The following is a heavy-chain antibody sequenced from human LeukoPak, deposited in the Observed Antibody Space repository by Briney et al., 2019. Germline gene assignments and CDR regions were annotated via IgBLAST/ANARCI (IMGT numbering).Heavy chain of an antibody. D-gene: IGHD3-10*01. V-gene: IGHV3-21*01. CDR2: ISSSSSYI. J-gene: IGHJ4*02. CDR1: GFTFSSYS. CDR3: ARVYGSGRRSSYFDY. Sequence: GGSLRLSCAASGFTFSSYSMNWVRQAPGKGLEWVSSISSSSSYIYYADSVKGRFTISRDNAKNSLYLQMNSLRAEDKAVYYCARVYGSGRRSSYFDYWGQGTLVTVSS.